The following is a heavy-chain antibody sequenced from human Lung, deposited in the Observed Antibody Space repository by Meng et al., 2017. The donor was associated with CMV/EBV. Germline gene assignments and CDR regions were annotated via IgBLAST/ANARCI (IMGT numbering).Heavy chain of an antibody. D-gene: IGHD2-2*02. CDR1: GFTFSSYA. Sequence: GXXKLPCDAPGFTFSSYAMHRVRQAPGKGLEWVAVISYDGSNKYYAESVKGRFTISRDNSKNTLYLQMNSLRAEDTAVYYCARDLMHGGNDIVVVQAAITAYYYYDGMDVWXQGTTVTVSS. V-gene: IGHV3-30-3*01. CDR2: ISYDGSNK. CDR3: ARDLMHGGNDIVVVQAAITAYYYYDGMDV. J-gene: IGHJ6*02.